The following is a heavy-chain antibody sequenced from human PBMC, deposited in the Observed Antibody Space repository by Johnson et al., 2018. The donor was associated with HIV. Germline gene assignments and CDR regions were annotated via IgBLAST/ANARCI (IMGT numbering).Heavy chain of an antibody. CDR2: ISYDGSNN. CDR1: GFTFSSYA. V-gene: IGHV3-30-3*01. Sequence: QVLLVESGGGVVQPGRSLRLSCAASGFTFSSYAMHWVRQAPGKGLEWVAVISYDGSNNYYADSVKGRFTISRDNSKNTLYLQINSLRAEDTAVYYCARDCTGGVCLNDAFDIWGQGTMVTVSS. J-gene: IGHJ3*02. D-gene: IGHD2-8*02. CDR3: ARDCTGGVCLNDAFDI.